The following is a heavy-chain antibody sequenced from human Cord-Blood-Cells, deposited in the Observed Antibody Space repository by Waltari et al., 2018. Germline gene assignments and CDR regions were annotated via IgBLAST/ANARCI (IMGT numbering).Heavy chain of an antibody. CDR2: ISYDGGNK. CDR3: ARDSTSGGDY. D-gene: IGHD2-2*01. V-gene: IGHV3-30-3*01. J-gene: IGHJ4*02. CDR1: GFPFSSYA. Sequence: QVQLVESGGGVVQPGRSLILSCAASGFPFSSYAMHWVRQAPGKGLGWVAVISYDGGNKYDADSVKGRFTISRDNSKNTLYLQMNSLRAEDTAVYYCARDSTSGGDYWGQGTLVTVSS.